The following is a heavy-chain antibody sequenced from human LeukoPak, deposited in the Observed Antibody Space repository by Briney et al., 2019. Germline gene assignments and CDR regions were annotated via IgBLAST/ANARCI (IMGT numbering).Heavy chain of an antibody. D-gene: IGHD4-17*01. Sequence: GGSLRLSCAASGFTFSSYSMNWVRQAPGKGLEWVSCITSSSNLIYYEDSVKGRFSMSRDNAKNSLYLQMNSLRAEDTAVYYCARSGDYAEGFDSWGQGTLVAVSS. CDR2: ITSSSNLI. J-gene: IGHJ4*02. CDR3: ARSGDYAEGFDS. CDR1: GFTFSSYS. V-gene: IGHV3-21*01.